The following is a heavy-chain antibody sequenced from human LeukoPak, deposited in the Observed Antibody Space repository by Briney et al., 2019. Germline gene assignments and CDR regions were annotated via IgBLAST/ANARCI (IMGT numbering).Heavy chain of an antibody. J-gene: IGHJ4*02. CDR3: AKDARRSSGWYFFDH. V-gene: IGHV3-23*01. Sequence: GGSLRLSCVASGFTFSNLAMGWVRQAPGKGLEWVSVISDSGGTTYYADSVKGRFTISRDNSKNTLYLQMNSLRVEDTAIYYCAKDARRSSGWYFFDHWGQGTLVTVSS. D-gene: IGHD6-19*01. CDR1: GFTFSNLA. CDR2: ISDSGGTT.